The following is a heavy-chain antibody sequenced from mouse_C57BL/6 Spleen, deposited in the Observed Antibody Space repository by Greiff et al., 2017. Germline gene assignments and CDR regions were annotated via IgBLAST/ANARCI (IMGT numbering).Heavy chain of an antibody. CDR1: GYTFTSYW. CDR2: IHPNSGST. D-gene: IGHD1-1*01. Sequence: QVQLQQPGAELVKPGASVKLSCKASGYTFTSYWMHWVKQRPGQGLEWIGMIHPNSGSTNYNEKFKSKATLTVDKSSSTAYMQSSSLSSEYSAVYYGARGYYGSSYVDYWGQGTTLTVSS. J-gene: IGHJ2*01. CDR3: ARGYYGSSYVDY. V-gene: IGHV1-64*01.